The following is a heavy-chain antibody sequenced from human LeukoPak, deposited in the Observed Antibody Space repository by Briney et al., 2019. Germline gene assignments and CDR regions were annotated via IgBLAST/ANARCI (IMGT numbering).Heavy chain of an antibody. Sequence: GGSLRLSCAASGFTFNSYNMNWVRQAPGKGLEWVSYISSSSSTIYYADSVKGRSTISRDNAQNSLYLQMNSLRAEDTAVYYCARDNGMDVWGQGTTVIVSS. J-gene: IGHJ6*02. CDR1: GFTFNSYN. CDR3: ARDNGMDV. V-gene: IGHV3-48*01. CDR2: ISSSSSTI.